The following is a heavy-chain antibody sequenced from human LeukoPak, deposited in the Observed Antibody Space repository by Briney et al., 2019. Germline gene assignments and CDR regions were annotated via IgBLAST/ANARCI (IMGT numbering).Heavy chain of an antibody. V-gene: IGHV1-46*01. CDR2: INPSGGST. D-gene: IGHD4-17*01. CDR3: ARGVSGLRQTPGFDY. CDR1: GYTFTSYY. J-gene: IGHJ4*02. Sequence: ASVKVSCKASGYTFTSYYMHWVRQAPGQGLEWMGIINPSGGSTSYAQKLQGRVTMTTDTSTSTAYMELRGLRSDDTAVYYCARGVSGLRQTPGFDYWGQGTLVTVSS.